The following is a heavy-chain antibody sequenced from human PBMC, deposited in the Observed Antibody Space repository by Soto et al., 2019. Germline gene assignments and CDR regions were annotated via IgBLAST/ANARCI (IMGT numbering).Heavy chain of an antibody. CDR1: GGTFSNFA. Sequence: QVQLVQSGPEVKKPGSSVKVSCEASGGTFSNFAVNWVRQAPGQGLEWVGGIIPLFNVAKYAQKFEGRVTIVADDSTSTAPMDLSSVRADDTGVYYCAASRRAVLGYAFKVTEDLEIWGQGTMVPVSS. D-gene: IGHD2-15*01. CDR3: AASRRAVLGYAFKVTEDLEI. V-gene: IGHV1-69*01. CDR2: IIPLFNVA. J-gene: IGHJ3*02.